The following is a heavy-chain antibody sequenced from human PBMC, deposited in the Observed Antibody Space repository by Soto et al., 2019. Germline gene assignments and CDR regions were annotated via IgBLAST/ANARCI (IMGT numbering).Heavy chain of an antibody. CDR3: ARGRGAVVCYCLVR. D-gene: IGHD2-21*01. J-gene: IGHJ5*02. V-gene: IGHV3-74*01. CDR1: VCTFTTSW. Sequence: GSLRLSCVASVCTFTTSWMHWVPQSAGQVLVWFSRINCDGSSTSYADYVKGRFTISRDNAKNTLYLQMNSLRVDETAVDYDARGRGAVVCYCLVRWSQGNMVTVAS. CDR2: INCDGSST.